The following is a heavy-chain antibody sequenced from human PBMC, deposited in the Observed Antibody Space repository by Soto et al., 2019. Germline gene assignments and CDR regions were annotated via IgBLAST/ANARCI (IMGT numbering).Heavy chain of an antibody. CDR2: ISYDGSNK. Sequence: QVQLVESGGGVVQPGRSLRLSCAASGFTFSSYGMHWVRQAPGKGLEWVAVISYDGSNKYYADSVKGRFTISRDNSKNTLYLQMNRLRAEDTAVYYCAKDGEYSGYDLDYWGQGTLVTVSS. CDR1: GFTFSSYG. V-gene: IGHV3-30*18. CDR3: AKDGEYSGYDLDY. D-gene: IGHD5-12*01. J-gene: IGHJ4*02.